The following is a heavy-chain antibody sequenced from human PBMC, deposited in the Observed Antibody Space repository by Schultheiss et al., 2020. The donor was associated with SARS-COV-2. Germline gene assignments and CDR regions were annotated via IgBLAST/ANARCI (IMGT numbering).Heavy chain of an antibody. CDR1: GGSISSGGYY. CDR2: INHSGST. D-gene: IGHD3-22*01. V-gene: IGHV4-31*03. CDR3: AEAHYYDSSGRYY. J-gene: IGHJ4*02. Sequence: SETLSLTCTVSGGSISSGGYYWSWIRQHPGKGLEWIGEINHSGSTNYNPSLKSRVTISVDTSKNQFSLKLSSVTAADTAVYYCAEAHYYDSSGRYYWGQGTLVTVSS.